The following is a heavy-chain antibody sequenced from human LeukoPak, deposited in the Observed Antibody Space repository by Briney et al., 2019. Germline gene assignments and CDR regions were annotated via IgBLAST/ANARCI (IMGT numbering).Heavy chain of an antibody. V-gene: IGHV3-7*03. CDR1: GFTFRSYW. CDR3: SRYYYYYGMDV. J-gene: IGHJ6*04. Sequence: GGSLRLSCAPSGFTFRSYWMTWVRQAPGKGLEWVANIKQDGREKYYVDSVKGRFTISRDNAKNSLYLQMNSLRAEDTAVYYCSRYYYYYGMDVWGKGTTVTASS. CDR2: IKQDGREK.